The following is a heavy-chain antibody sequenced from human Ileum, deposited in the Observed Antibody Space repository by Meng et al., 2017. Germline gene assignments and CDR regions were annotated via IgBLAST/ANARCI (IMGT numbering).Heavy chain of an antibody. Sequence: QVQLHHAGPGLVKPSHTLSLTCAVSGGSVSSNIAAWNWIRQSPLRGLEWLGRTYYRSKWYSEYAVSVKSRISITPDTSKNQFSLQMNSVTPEDTAVYYCASGSGSLDYWGPGTLVTVSS. CDR3: ASGSGSLDY. J-gene: IGHJ4*02. V-gene: IGHV6-1*01. CDR1: GGSVSSNIAA. D-gene: IGHD3-3*01. CDR2: TYYRSKWYS.